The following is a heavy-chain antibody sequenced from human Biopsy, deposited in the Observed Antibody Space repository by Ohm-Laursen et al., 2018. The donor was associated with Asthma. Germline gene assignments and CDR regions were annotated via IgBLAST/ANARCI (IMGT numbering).Heavy chain of an antibody. J-gene: IGHJ3*01. D-gene: IGHD3-22*01. CDR1: GGSIGIYY. V-gene: IGHV4-59*01. CDR3: ARVRGAFYESSVKNAFYV. Sequence: GTLSLTCTVSGGSIGIYYWGWIRQPPGKGLEYIGYTHYSGTTNTDPSLTGRVTMSVDTSKNQFSLKVTSVTAADTAVYFCARVRGAFYESSVKNAFYVWGQGTMVTASS. CDR2: THYSGTT.